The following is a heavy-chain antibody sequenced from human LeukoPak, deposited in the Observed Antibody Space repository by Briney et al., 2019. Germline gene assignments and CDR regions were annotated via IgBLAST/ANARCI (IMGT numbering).Heavy chain of an antibody. Sequence: GGSLRLSCAASGFTFSSYSMNWVRQAPGKGLEWVSSISSSSSYIYYADSVKGRYTISRDNAKNSLYLQMNSLRAEDTAVYYCASRLRCSGGSCSKTGYWGQEPWSPSPQ. CDR2: ISSSSSYI. J-gene: IGHJ4*01. CDR1: GFTFSSYS. V-gene: IGHV3-21*06. CDR3: ASRLRCSGGSCSKTGY. D-gene: IGHD2-15*01.